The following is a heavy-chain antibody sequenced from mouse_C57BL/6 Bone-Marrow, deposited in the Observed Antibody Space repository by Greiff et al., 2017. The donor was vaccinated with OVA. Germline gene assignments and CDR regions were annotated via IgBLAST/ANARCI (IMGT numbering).Heavy chain of an antibody. CDR3: ARSDSGSEFAD. Sequence: QVQLKESGAELVKPGASVKLSCSASGYTFTTYPIEWMKQNHGKSLEWIGYFHPYNDATNYNEQFKGKATLTVAKSSSTVFLELSRLTSDDSADYYCARSDSGSEFADWGQGTLVTVSA. D-gene: IGHD3-2*01. CDR2: FHPYNDAT. V-gene: IGHV1-47*01. J-gene: IGHJ3*01. CDR1: GYTFTTYP.